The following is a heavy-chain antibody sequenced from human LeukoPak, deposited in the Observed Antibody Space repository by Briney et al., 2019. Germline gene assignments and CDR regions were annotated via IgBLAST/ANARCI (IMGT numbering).Heavy chain of an antibody. CDR3: AKERSYYYGSGSSFDY. CDR1: GFTFSSYA. J-gene: IGHJ4*02. D-gene: IGHD3-10*01. V-gene: IGHV3-23*01. Sequence: GGSLRLSCAASGFTFSSYAMSWVRQAPGKGLEWVSAISGSGGSTCYADSVKGRFTISRDNSKNTLYLQMNSLRAEDTAVYYCAKERSYYYGSGSSFDYWGQGTLVTVSS. CDR2: ISGSGGST.